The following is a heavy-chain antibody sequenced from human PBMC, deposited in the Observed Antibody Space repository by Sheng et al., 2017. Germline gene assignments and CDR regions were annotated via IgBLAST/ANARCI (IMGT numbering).Heavy chain of an antibody. CDR3: ARKPHQGALDI. CDR2: ISANNGDT. Sequence: QVQLVQSGAEVKKPGASVKVPCNASGFTFTSYGFTWVRQAPGQGLEWMGWISANNGDTHYAQKVQDRVTLTTDTSTTTAYMELRSLSSDDTAVYYCARKPHQGALDIWGQGTVVTVSS. CDR1: GFTFTSYG. V-gene: IGHV1-18*04. J-gene: IGHJ3*02.